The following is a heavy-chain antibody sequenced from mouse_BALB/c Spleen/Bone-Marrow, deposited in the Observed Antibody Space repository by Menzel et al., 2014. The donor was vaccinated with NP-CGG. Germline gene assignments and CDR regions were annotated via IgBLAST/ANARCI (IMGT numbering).Heavy chain of an antibody. CDR1: GFNIKDTY. J-gene: IGHJ4*01. Sequence: EVQVVESGAELVKPGASVKLSCTASGFNIKDTYMHWVKQRPEQGLEWIGRIDPANGNTKYDPKFQGKATITADTSSNTAYLQLSSLTSEDTAVHYCARRGYYGNYYYAMDYWGQGTSVTVSS. V-gene: IGHV14-3*02. CDR3: ARRGYYGNYYYAMDY. CDR2: IDPANGNT. D-gene: IGHD2-1*01.